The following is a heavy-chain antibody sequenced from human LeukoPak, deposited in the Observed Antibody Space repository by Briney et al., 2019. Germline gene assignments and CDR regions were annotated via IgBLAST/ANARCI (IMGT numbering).Heavy chain of an antibody. D-gene: IGHD3-3*01. CDR3: ARAGFLEWWESDGY. CDR1: GFTFSSHG. V-gene: IGHV3-30*03. CDR2: ISYDGSNK. J-gene: IGHJ4*02. Sequence: RSLRISFAASGFTFSSHGLHLGRQAPGKGVELVAVISYDGSNKYYADSVKGRFTISRDNSKNTLYLQMHSLRAEDTAVYYCARAGFLEWWESDGYWGQGTLVTVSS.